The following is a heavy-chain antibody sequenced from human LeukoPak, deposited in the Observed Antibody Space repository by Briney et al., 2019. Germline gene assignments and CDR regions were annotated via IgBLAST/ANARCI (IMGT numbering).Heavy chain of an antibody. V-gene: IGHV1-2*02. J-gene: IGHJ5*02. CDR1: GYHFTGYH. D-gene: IGHD5/OR15-5a*01. Sequence: GASVKVSCKASGYHFTGYHVHWVRQAPGQGLEWMGRISTDSGDADIAQKFQGRVTMTRDTSISTAYMELSRLTSDDSAVYYCAGLGSTVKGRIDPWGQGTSATVSS. CDR2: ISTDSGDA. CDR3: AGLGSTVKGRIDP.